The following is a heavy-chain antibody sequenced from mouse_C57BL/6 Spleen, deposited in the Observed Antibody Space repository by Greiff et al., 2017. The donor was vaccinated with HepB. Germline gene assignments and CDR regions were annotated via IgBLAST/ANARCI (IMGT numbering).Heavy chain of an antibody. V-gene: IGHV1-52*01. CDR1: GYTFTSYW. Sequence: VQLQQPGAELVRPGSSVKLSCKASGYTFTSYWMHWVKQRPIQGLEWIGNIDPSDSETHYNQKFKDKATLTVDKSSSTAYMQLSSLTSEDSAVYYCASRYYSNSYYFDYWGQGTTLTVSS. D-gene: IGHD2-5*01. J-gene: IGHJ2*01. CDR2: IDPSDSET. CDR3: ASRYYSNSYYFDY.